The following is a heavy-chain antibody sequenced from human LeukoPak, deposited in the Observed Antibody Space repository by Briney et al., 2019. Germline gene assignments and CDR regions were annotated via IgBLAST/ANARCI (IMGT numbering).Heavy chain of an antibody. CDR2: IYHNGDT. Sequence: PSETLSLTCSVSGGSISTYYWSWIRQSPGKGLEWIGYIYHNGDTNYNPSFKSRVTISFDTSKNQFSLRLMSVTAADTAIYYCARHSYTPFDYWGQGSLVTVSS. D-gene: IGHD2-2*02. J-gene: IGHJ4*02. V-gene: IGHV4-59*08. CDR3: ARHSYTPFDY. CDR1: GGSISTYY.